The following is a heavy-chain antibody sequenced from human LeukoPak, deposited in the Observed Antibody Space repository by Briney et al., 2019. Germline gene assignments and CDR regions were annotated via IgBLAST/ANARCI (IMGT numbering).Heavy chain of an antibody. D-gene: IGHD3-22*01. CDR2: ISSSGSTI. J-gene: IGHJ4*02. Sequence: KPGGSLRLSCAASGFTFSTYSMSWVRQAPGKGLEWVSYISSSGSTIYYADSVKGRFTISRDNAKNSLYLQMNSLRAEDTAVYYCARDSGYYQSGLGYWGQGTLVTVSS. V-gene: IGHV3-11*01. CDR3: ARDSGYYQSGLGY. CDR1: GFTFSTYS.